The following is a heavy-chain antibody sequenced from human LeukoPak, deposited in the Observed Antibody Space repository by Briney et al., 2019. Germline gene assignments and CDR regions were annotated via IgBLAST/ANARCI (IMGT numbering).Heavy chain of an antibody. J-gene: IGHJ6*03. Sequence: GGSLRLSCAASGFTFDDYTMHWVRQAPGKGLEWVSGISWNSGSIGYADSVKGRFTISRDNAKNSLYLQMNSLRAEDTAVYYCARDRRGYCSGGSCPNSGYYYYYMDVWGKGTTVTVSS. CDR3: ARDRRGYCSGGSCPNSGYYYYYMDV. CDR2: ISWNSGSI. D-gene: IGHD2-15*01. CDR1: GFTFDDYT. V-gene: IGHV3-9*01.